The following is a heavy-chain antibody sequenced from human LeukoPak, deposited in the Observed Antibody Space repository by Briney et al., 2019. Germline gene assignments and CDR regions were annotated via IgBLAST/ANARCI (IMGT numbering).Heavy chain of an antibody. J-gene: IGHJ4*02. D-gene: IGHD6-13*01. CDR2: VSGNGGTT. CDR3: AKIGAADASDY. Sequence: GGSLRLSCAASGFTFSSFAKTWVRQAPGKGLEWVSSVSGNGGTTYYADSVKGRFTISRDNSKNTLYLQMNSLRAEDTAVYYCAKIGAADASDYWGQGALVTVSS. CDR1: GFTFSSFA. V-gene: IGHV3-23*01.